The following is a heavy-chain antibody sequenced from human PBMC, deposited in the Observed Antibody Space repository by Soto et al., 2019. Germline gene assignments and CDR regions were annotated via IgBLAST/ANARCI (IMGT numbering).Heavy chain of an antibody. CDR2: ISAHNGNT. CDR1: GHTFTSYG. V-gene: IGHV1-18*01. CDR3: ARGRYGDF. Sequence: QVHLVQSGAEVKKPGASVMVSCKGSGHTFTSYGITWVRQAPGQGLEWMGRISAHNGNTDYAQKLQGRVTVTRDTSTITAYMELRSLRSDDTAVYYCARGRYGDFWGQGALVTVSS. J-gene: IGHJ4*02. D-gene: IGHD1-1*01.